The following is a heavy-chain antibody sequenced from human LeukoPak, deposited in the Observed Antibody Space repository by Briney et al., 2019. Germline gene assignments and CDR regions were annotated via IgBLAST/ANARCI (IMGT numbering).Heavy chain of an antibody. J-gene: IGHJ4*02. CDR2: ISSSSSYI. CDR1: GFTFSSYS. V-gene: IGHV3-21*01. D-gene: IGHD5-18*01. Sequence: GGSLRLSCAASGFTFSSYSMTWVRRAPGKGLEGFSSISSSSSYIYYADSVKGRFTISRDNAKNSLYLQMNSLRAEDAAVYYCAREGLGYSYGYGFDYWGQGTLVTVSS. CDR3: AREGLGYSYGYGFDY.